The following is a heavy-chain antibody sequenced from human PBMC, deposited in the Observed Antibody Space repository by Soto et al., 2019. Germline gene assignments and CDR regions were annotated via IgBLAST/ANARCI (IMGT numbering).Heavy chain of an antibody. CDR3: AGLRGTRYFDWLRIDY. Sequence: QVQLVQSGAEVKKPGSSVKVSCKASGGTFSSYAISWVRQAPGQGLEWMGGIIPIFGTANYAQKFQGRVTITADKSTSTAYMELSSLSSEDTAVYYCAGLRGTRYFDWLRIDYWGQGTLVTVSS. CDR2: IIPIFGTA. D-gene: IGHD3-9*01. CDR1: GGTFSSYA. V-gene: IGHV1-69*06. J-gene: IGHJ4*02.